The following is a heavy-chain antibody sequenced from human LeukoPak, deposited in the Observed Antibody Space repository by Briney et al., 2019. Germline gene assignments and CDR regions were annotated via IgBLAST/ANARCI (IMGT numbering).Heavy chain of an antibody. V-gene: IGHV3-23*01. Sequence: GGSLRLSCEASGLILRGHAMSWVRQAPGKGLEWVSGIGDSGEIERYADSVKGRFTISRDNFRNTVYLEMRSLRPEDTAVYYCAKGYTSGWTPFDYWGQGTQVTVSS. D-gene: IGHD6-19*01. CDR1: GLILRGHA. CDR3: AKGYTSGWTPFDY. CDR2: IGDSGEIE. J-gene: IGHJ4*02.